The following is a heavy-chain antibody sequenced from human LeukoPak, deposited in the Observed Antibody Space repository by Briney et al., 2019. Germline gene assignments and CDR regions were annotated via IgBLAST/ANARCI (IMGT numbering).Heavy chain of an antibody. V-gene: IGHV4-59*01. CDR1: GGSIISYY. CDR2: IYYSGST. D-gene: IGHD5-18*01. J-gene: IGHJ4*02. CDR3: ARGYSYGYLVFDY. Sequence: SETLSLTCTVSGGSIISYYWSWIRQPPGKGLEWIGYIYYSGSTNYNPSLKSRVTISVDTSKNQFSLKLSSVTAADTAVYYCARGYSYGYLVFDYWGQGTLVTVSS.